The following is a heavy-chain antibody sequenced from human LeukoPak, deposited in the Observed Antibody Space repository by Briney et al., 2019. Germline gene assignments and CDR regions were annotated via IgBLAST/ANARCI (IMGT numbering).Heavy chain of an antibody. CDR3: AKDYGGAYFRGADY. CDR1: GLTFNGYA. V-gene: IGHV3-23*01. Sequence: GGSLRLSCAASGLTFNGYAMSWVRQPPGKGLKWVATITASGGTKFYADSVKGRFTISGDNSKNTLYLQMNSLRAEDTAVYYCAKDYGGAYFRGADYWGQGTLVTVSS. CDR2: ITASGGTK. D-gene: IGHD4/OR15-4a*01. J-gene: IGHJ4*02.